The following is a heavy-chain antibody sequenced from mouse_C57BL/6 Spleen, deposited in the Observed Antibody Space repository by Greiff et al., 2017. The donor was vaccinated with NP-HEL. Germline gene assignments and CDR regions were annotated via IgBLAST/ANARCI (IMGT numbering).Heavy chain of an antibody. V-gene: IGHV1-50*01. CDR1: GYTFTSYW. CDR2: IYPSDRYT. CDR3: ARSNYGSKGFAY. J-gene: IGHJ3*01. D-gene: IGHD1-1*01. Sequence: VQLQQPGAELVKPGASVKLSCKASGYTFTSYWLQWVKQRPGQGLEWIGDIYPSDRYTNYNQKFKGKATLTVDTSSSTAYMQLSSLTSEDSAVYYCARSNYGSKGFAYWGQGTLVTVSA.